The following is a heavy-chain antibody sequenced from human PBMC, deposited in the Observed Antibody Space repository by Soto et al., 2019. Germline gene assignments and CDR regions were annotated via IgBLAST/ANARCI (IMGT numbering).Heavy chain of an antibody. V-gene: IGHV3-33*01. CDR2: IWYDGSNK. D-gene: IGHD3-10*01. CDR1: GFTFSSYG. Sequence: GGSLRLSCAASGFTFSSYGMHWVRQAPGKGLEWVAVIWYDGSNKYYADSVKGRFTISRDNSKNTLYLQMNSLRAEDTAVYYCARDSDPYGSGSFDYWGQGTLVTVSS. CDR3: ARDSDPYGSGSFDY. J-gene: IGHJ4*02.